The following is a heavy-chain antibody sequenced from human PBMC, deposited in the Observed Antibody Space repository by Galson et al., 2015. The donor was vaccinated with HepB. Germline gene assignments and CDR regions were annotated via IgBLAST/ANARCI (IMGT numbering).Heavy chain of an antibody. V-gene: IGHV3-23*01. CDR2: ISGNGDST. J-gene: IGHJ5*01. D-gene: IGHD3-16*01. Sequence: SLRLSCAASGFAFHSHAMSGVRQAPGKGLEWSSGISGNGDSTFYAVPVKGRFTVSRDNSKYMLYLQMDSLTAEDTGLYFCAKGYGLFDSWAQGILVTVSS. CDR3: AKGYGLFDS. CDR1: GFAFHSHA.